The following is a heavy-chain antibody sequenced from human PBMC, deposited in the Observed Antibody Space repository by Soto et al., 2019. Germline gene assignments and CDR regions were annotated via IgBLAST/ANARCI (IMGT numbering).Heavy chain of an antibody. J-gene: IGHJ3*01. CDR1: GGSISSDGHY. D-gene: IGHD3-3*01. CDR3: AKFGREAFDV. Sequence: QVQLQESGPGLVKPSQTMSLTCTVSGGSISSDGHYWNWVRQHPGKGLEWIAYISYSGSTFYNPSLKSGVTISIDTSKNQFSLTLSSVNAAATAVYYCAKFGREAFDVWGQGTVVTVSS. CDR2: ISYSGST. V-gene: IGHV4-31*03.